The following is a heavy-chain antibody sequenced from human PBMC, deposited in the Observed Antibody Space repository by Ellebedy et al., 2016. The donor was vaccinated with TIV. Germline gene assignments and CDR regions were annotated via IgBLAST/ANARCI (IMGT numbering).Heavy chain of an antibody. V-gene: IGHV1-69*06. CDR2: IIPIFGTA. CDR3: ARDSRITGTPGFDP. J-gene: IGHJ5*02. Sequence: SVKVSCXASGGTFSSYAISWVRQAPGQGLEWMGGIIPIFGTANYAQKFQGRVTITADKSTSTAYMELSSLRSEDTAVYYCARDSRITGTPGFDPWGQGTLVTVSS. CDR1: GGTFSSYA. D-gene: IGHD1-20*01.